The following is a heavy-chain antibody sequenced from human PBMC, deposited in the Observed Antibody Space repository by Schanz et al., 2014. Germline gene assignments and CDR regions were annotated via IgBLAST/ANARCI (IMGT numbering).Heavy chain of an antibody. CDR2: ISRDGTTS. CDR3: ARDDGYNSAFDI. J-gene: IGHJ3*02. V-gene: IGHV3-11*04. CDR1: GFIFNDYY. D-gene: IGHD5-12*01. Sequence: QVQLVESGGGLVKPGGSLRLSCAASGFIFNDYYMNWIRQAPGKGLEWLSYISRDGTTSYYADSVKGRFTISRDNAKNSLYLQMNSLRAEDTAVYYCARDDGYNSAFDIWGQGTMVTVSS.